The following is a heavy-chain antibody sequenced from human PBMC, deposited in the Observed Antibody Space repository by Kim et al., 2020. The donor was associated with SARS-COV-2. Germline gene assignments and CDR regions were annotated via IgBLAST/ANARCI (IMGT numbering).Heavy chain of an antibody. CDR3: ARHPLIPTWFDP. Sequence: SETLSLTCAVSGGSISSSNWWSCVRQPPGKGLEWIGEIYHSGNTNYNPSLKSRVTISVDKSKNQFSLKLSSVTAADTAVYYCARHPLIPTWFDPWGQGTLVTVSS. J-gene: IGHJ5*02. CDR1: GGSISSSNW. V-gene: IGHV4-4*02. CDR2: IYHSGNT.